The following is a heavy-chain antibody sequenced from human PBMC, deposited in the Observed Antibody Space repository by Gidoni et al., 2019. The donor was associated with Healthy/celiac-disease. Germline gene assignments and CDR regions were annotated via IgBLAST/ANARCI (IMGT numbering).Heavy chain of an antibody. CDR1: GGPIRSSSYY. D-gene: IGHD4-17*01. V-gene: IGHV4-39*01. Sequence: QLQLQESGPGLVKPSETLSLTCTVSGGPIRSSSYYWGWLRQPPGKGLEWIGSIYYSGSTYYNPSLKSRVTISVDTSKNQFSLKLSSVTAADTAVYYCATPLAYYGDYGGRNAFDIWGQGTMVTVSS. J-gene: IGHJ3*02. CDR3: ATPLAYYGDYGGRNAFDI. CDR2: IYYSGST.